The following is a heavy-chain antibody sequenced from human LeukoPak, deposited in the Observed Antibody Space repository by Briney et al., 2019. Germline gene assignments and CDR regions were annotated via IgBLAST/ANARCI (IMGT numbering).Heavy chain of an antibody. CDR1: GFTFSSHA. Sequence: GGSLRLSCAASGFTFSSHARSWVRQAPGKGLEWVSSIGGSGKNTFYADAVKGRFTISRDNSKDTLYLQMNRLRAEDTAVYYCAKDLETINPTMDWGQGTLVTVSS. D-gene: IGHD3-10*01. V-gene: IGHV3-23*01. CDR3: AKDLETINPTMD. J-gene: IGHJ4*02. CDR2: IGGSGKNT.